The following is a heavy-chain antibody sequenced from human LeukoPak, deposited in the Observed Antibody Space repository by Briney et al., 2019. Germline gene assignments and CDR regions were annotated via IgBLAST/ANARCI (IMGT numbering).Heavy chain of an antibody. CDR2: IKQDGSEK. J-gene: IGHJ4*02. V-gene: IGHV3-7*01. CDR1: GFTFSSYS. CDR3: ARVINYYYDSSAFDY. D-gene: IGHD3-22*01. Sequence: GGSLRLSCAASGFTFSSYSMNWVSQAPGKGLEWVANIKQDGSEKYYVDSVKGRFTISRDNAKNSLYLQMNSLRAEDTAVYYCARVINYYYDSSAFDYWGQGTLVTVSS.